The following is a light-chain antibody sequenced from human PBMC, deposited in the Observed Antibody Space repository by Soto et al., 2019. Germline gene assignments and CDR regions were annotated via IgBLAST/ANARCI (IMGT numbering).Light chain of an antibody. CDR3: QKYNTYST. CDR2: DAS. Sequence: DIQMTQSPSTLSASVGDRVTITCRASQTISSWLAWYQQKPGKAPKLLIYDASFLESGVPSRFSGSGSGTEFTLTISSLQTDDFATYYCQKYNTYSTFGQWTKMEI. J-gene: IGKJ1*01. CDR1: QTISSW. V-gene: IGKV1-5*01.